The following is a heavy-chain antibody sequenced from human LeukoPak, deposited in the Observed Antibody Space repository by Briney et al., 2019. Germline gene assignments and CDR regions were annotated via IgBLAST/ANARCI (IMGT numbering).Heavy chain of an antibody. D-gene: IGHD2-2*01. V-gene: IGHV4-59*01. CDR1: GGSISSYY. Sequence: SETLSLTCTVSGGSISSYYWSWIRQPPGKGLEWIGYIYCSGSTNYNPSLKSRVTISVDTSKNQFSLKLSSVTAADTAVYYCAREPGYCSSTSCYHYYGMDVWGQGTTVTVSS. CDR3: AREPGYCSSTSCYHYYGMDV. J-gene: IGHJ6*02. CDR2: IYCSGST.